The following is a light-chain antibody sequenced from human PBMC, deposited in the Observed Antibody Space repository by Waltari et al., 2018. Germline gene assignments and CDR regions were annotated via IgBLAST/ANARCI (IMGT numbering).Light chain of an antibody. CDR2: TAS. CDR3: QQYSTYSPFT. J-gene: IGKJ2*01. V-gene: IGKV1-5*03. Sequence: DIQMTQSPSTLSASVGDRVTITCRASQSISSWLAWYQQKPGKAPKLLIYTASTLQSGVPSLFSGSGSGTEFTLTISSLQPDDFATYYCQQYSTYSPFTFGQGTKLDIK. CDR1: QSISSW.